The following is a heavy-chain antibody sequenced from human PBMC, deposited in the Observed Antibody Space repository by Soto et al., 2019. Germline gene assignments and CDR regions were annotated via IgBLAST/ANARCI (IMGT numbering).Heavy chain of an antibody. D-gene: IGHD6-13*01. CDR3: ARGWYEDY. Sequence: QVQLQQWGAGLLKPSETLSLTCAVYGGSFSGYYWSWIRQPPGKGLEWIGEINHSGSTNYNPSLXSXVXXAVYASKNQFALKLSSVTAADTAVYYCARGWYEDYWGQGTLVNVSS. V-gene: IGHV4-34*01. CDR2: INHSGST. J-gene: IGHJ4*02. CDR1: GGSFSGYY.